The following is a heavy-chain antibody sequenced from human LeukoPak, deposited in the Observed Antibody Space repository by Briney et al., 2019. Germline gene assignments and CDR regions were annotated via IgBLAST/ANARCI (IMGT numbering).Heavy chain of an antibody. D-gene: IGHD3-10*01. Sequence: VASVKVSCKASGGTFSSYAISWVRQAPGQGLEWMGGIIPIFGTANYALKFQGRVTITADKSTSTAYMELSSLRSEDTAVYYCGYGSGTNYYYYGMDVWGKGTTVTVSS. CDR3: GYGSGTNYYYYGMDV. CDR2: IIPIFGTA. J-gene: IGHJ6*04. V-gene: IGHV1-69*06. CDR1: GGTFSSYA.